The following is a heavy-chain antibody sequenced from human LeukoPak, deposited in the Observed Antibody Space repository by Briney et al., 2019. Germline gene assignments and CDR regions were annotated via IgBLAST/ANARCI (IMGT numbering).Heavy chain of an antibody. V-gene: IGHV1-3*03. J-gene: IGHJ5*02. Sequence: GGSLRLSCAASGYTFTSYAMHWVRQAPGQRLEWMGWINAGNGNTKYSQEFQGRVTITRDTSASTAYMELSSLRSEDMAVYYCAREEYQNWFDPWGQGTLVTVSS. D-gene: IGHD2/OR15-2a*01. CDR1: GYTFTSYA. CDR3: AREEYQNWFDP. CDR2: INAGNGNT.